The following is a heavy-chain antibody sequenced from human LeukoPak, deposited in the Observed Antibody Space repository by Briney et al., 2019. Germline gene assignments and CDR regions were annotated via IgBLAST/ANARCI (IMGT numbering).Heavy chain of an antibody. V-gene: IGHV4-59*01. D-gene: IGHD4-17*01. J-gene: IGHJ5*02. CDR3: ARAPDYGDYGGWFDP. CDR1: GGSISSYY. CDR2: IYYSGST. Sequence: SETLSLTCTVSGGSISSYYRSWIRQPPGKGLEWIGYIYYSGSTNYNPSLKSRVTISVDTSKNQFSLKLSSVTAADTAVYYCARAPDYGDYGGWFDPWGQGTLVTVSS.